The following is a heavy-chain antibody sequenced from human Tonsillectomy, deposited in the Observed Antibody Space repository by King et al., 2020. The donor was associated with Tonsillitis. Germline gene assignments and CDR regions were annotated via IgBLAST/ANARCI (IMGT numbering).Heavy chain of an antibody. V-gene: IGHV3-33*01. CDR2: IGDDGSNQ. J-gene: IGHJ6*02. CDR1: GVTFSSYG. Sequence: QLVQSGGGVVQPGRSLRLSCAASGVTFSSYGMHWVRQAPGKGLVWVAVIGDDGSNQNYANSVDGRFTISRDNSKNPLYLQMNSLRAEDTAGYYCARDRYYGSGSYYDYGMDVWGQGTTVTVSS. CDR3: ARDRYYGSGSYYDYGMDV. D-gene: IGHD3-10*01.